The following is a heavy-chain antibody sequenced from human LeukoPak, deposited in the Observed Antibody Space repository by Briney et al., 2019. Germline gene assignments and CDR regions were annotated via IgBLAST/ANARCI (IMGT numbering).Heavy chain of an antibody. CDR1: GFTFGSYA. V-gene: IGHV3-30-3*01. D-gene: IGHD6-6*01. CDR3: ARERSSLAGAFDI. CDR2: ISYDGSNK. Sequence: GGSLRLSCAASGFTFGSYAMPRVRQAPGKGLGWVAVISYDGSNKYYADSVKGRFTISRDNSKNTLYLQMNSLRAEDTAVYYCARERSSLAGAFDIWGQGTMVTVSS. J-gene: IGHJ3*02.